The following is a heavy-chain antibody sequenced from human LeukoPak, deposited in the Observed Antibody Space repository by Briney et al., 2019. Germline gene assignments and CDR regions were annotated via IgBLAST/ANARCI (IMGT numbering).Heavy chain of an antibody. D-gene: IGHD2/OR15-2a*01. CDR3: ARPANRGDAFDI. J-gene: IGHJ3*02. CDR1: GYRLTSYW. Sequence: GAPLKISREGSGYRLTSYWCGWVRKMTGKGLKRMGVMYPGDSGTRYSPSFQGQVTISADKSITTAYLQWSSLRASDTAMYYCARPANRGDAFDIWGQGTMVTVSS. V-gene: IGHV5-51*01. CDR2: MYPGDSGT.